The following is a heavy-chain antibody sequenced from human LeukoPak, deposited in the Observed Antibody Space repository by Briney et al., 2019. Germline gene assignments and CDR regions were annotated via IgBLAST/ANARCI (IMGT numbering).Heavy chain of an antibody. Sequence: GASVKVSCKASGFTFTSSAVQWVRQARGQRLEWIGWIVVGSGNTNYAQKFQERVTITRDMSTSTAYMELSSLRSEDTAVYYCARAPIVVVPAAKSWDYYYGMDVWGQGTTVTVSS. CDR1: GFTFTSSA. J-gene: IGHJ6*02. CDR3: ARAPIVVVPAAKSWDYYYGMDV. D-gene: IGHD2-2*01. CDR2: IVVGSGNT. V-gene: IGHV1-58*01.